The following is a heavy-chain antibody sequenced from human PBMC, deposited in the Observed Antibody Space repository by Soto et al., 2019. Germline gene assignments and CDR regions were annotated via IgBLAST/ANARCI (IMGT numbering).Heavy chain of an antibody. V-gene: IGHV3-66*01. Sequence: PGGSLRLSCAASGFTVTSHYMSWVRQAPGKGLEWVSVIYSGGSTYYAVSVKGRFTISRDNSKNTLYLQMNSLRAEDTAVYYCARDLYFDEWGQRTLVTVSS. CDR1: GFTVTSHY. J-gene: IGHJ4*02. CDR2: IYSGGST. CDR3: ARDLYFDE.